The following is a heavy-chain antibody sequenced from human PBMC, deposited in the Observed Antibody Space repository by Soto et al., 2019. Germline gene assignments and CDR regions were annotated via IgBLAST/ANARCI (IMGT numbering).Heavy chain of an antibody. Sequence: GESLRISCKGSGYSFTSYWNSWVRQMPGQGLEWMGRIDPSDSYTNYSPSFQGHVTISADKSISTAYLQWSSLKASDTAMYYCAGYDFWSGYRDYYYGMDVWGQGTTVTVSS. J-gene: IGHJ6*02. D-gene: IGHD3-3*01. V-gene: IGHV5-10-1*01. CDR3: AGYDFWSGYRDYYYGMDV. CDR2: IDPSDSYT. CDR1: GYSFTSYW.